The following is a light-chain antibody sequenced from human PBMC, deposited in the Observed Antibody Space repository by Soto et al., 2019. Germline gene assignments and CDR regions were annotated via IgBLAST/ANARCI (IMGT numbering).Light chain of an antibody. Sequence: EIVLTQSPGTLSLSPGERATLSCRASQIVSSTYLAWFQQKPGQAHRLLIYGASTRATGIPDRFSGSGSGTNFTLTISGLEPEDFALYYCQQYGVTPPNTFGGGTKVDI. CDR3: QQYGVTPPNT. CDR1: QIVSSTY. V-gene: IGKV3-20*01. CDR2: GAS. J-gene: IGKJ4*01.